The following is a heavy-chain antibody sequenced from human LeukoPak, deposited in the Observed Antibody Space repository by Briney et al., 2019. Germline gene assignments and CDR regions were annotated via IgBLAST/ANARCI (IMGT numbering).Heavy chain of an antibody. J-gene: IGHJ4*02. CDR1: GGSFSGYY. CDR3: ARKGSGSYWDY. Sequence: SETLSLTCAVYGGSFSGYYWSWIRQPPGKGLEWIGEINHSGSTNYNPSLKSRVTISVDTSKNQFSLKLSSVTAADTAVYYCARKGSGSYWDYWGQGTLVTVSS. CDR2: INHSGST. D-gene: IGHD1-26*01. V-gene: IGHV4-34*01.